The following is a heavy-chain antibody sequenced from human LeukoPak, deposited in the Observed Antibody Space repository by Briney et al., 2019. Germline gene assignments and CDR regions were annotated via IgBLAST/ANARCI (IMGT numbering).Heavy chain of an antibody. Sequence: PGGSLRLSCAASGLIVSNTYMTWVRQAPGKGLEWVSVTHNDGSTYYADSVKGRFTISRDNSKNMLFLRMNSLRVEDTAVYFCVSLARDYWGQGTLVSVSS. CDR2: THNDGST. V-gene: IGHV3-53*01. CDR3: VSLARDY. CDR1: GLIVSNTY. D-gene: IGHD3-3*02. J-gene: IGHJ4*02.